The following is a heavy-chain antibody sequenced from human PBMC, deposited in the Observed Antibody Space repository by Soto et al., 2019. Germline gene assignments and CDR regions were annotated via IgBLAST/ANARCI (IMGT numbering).Heavy chain of an antibody. CDR3: ARSWRGSCSGTNCYPDFFDY. CDR1: GGSISSYY. Sequence: SETLSLNCTVSGGSISSYYWSWIRQPPGKGLEWIGSIYHSGSTYYKASLKSRVTISVDTSKNHISLQLGSVTAADTAVYYCARSWRGSCSGTNCYPDFFDYWGQGTLVTVSS. CDR2: IYHSGST. V-gene: IGHV4-59*08. J-gene: IGHJ4*02. D-gene: IGHD2-2*01.